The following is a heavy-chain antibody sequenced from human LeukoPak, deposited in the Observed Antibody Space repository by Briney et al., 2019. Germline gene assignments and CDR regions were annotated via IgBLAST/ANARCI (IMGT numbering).Heavy chain of an antibody. CDR3: ARKQFYGSGSSIDY. D-gene: IGHD3-10*01. CDR1: GYSFTSYW. Sequence: GEPLKISCKGSGYSFTSYWVGWVRQMPGKGLEWMGIIYVGDSDTRYSPSFQGQVTISADKSISTAYLQWNSLKASDTAMYYCARKQFYGSGSSIDYWGQGTLVTVSS. J-gene: IGHJ4*02. CDR2: IYVGDSDT. V-gene: IGHV5-51*01.